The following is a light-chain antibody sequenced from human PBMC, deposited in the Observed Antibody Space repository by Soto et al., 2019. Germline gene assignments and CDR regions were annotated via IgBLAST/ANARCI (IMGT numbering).Light chain of an antibody. Sequence: DIQMTQSPSSLSASVGDRVTITCRASQSISTFLNWYQQKPGKAPNLPIYAASGLQSGVPSRFSGSGSGTDFTLTISSLQPEDFATYYCQQSYRTPITFGQGTRLEIK. V-gene: IGKV1-39*01. CDR3: QQSYRTPIT. CDR2: AAS. J-gene: IGKJ5*01. CDR1: QSISTF.